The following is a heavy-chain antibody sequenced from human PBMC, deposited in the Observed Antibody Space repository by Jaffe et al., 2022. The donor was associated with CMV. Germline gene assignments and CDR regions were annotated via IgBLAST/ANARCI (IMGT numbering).Heavy chain of an antibody. D-gene: IGHD6-13*01. Sequence: QVQLVQSGAEVKKPGASVKVSCKASGYTFTSYYMHWVRQAPGQGLEWMGIINPSGGSTSYAQKFQGRVTMTRDTSTSTVYMELSSLRSEDTAVYYCARDVAHSIAAAGQWYGYWGQGTLVTVSS. J-gene: IGHJ4*02. CDR2: INPSGGST. CDR3: ARDVAHSIAAAGQWYGY. V-gene: IGHV1-46*01. CDR1: GYTFTSYY.